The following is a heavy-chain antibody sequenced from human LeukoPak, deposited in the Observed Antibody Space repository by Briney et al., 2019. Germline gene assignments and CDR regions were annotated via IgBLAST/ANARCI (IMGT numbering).Heavy chain of an antibody. D-gene: IGHD3-22*01. Sequence: PGGCLRLSCAAPGFTFDDYGVGTVRQPPGRGLGWVSGIKWNGGSTGYADSVKGRFTISRDNAKNSLYLQMNSLRAEDTAVYYCARSGGLLLRLDYWGQGTLVTVSS. CDR1: GFTFDDYG. V-gene: IGHV3-20*04. CDR3: ARSGGLLLRLDY. J-gene: IGHJ4*02. CDR2: IKWNGGST.